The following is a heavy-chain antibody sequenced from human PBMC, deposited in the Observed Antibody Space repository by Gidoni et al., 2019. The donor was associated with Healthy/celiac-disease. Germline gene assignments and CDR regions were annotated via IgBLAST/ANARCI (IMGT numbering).Heavy chain of an antibody. CDR1: GGSISSGGSS. D-gene: IGHD5-18*01. CDR2: IYHSGST. V-gene: IGHV4-30-2*01. Sequence: QLQLQESGSGLVKPSQTLSLTCAVCGGSISSGGSSWSWIRQPPGKGLEWIGYIYHSGSTYYNPSLKSRVTISVDRSKNQFSLKLSSVTAADTAVYYCARGGGYSYSKVLDVWGQGTTVTVSS. CDR3: ARGGGYSYSKVLDV. J-gene: IGHJ6*02.